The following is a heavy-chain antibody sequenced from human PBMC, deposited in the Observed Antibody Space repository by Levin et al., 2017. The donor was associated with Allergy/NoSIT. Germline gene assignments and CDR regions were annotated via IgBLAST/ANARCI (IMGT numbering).Heavy chain of an antibody. CDR3: ARDRQTIVVVVAAAFDI. CDR2: INPNSGGT. V-gene: IGHV1-2*02. D-gene: IGHD2-15*01. Sequence: GASVKVSCKASGYTFTGYYMHWVRQAPGQGLEWMGWINPNSGGTNYAQKFQGRVTMTRDTSISTAYMELSRLRSDDTAVYYCARDRQTIVVVVAAAFDIWGQGTMVTVSS. CDR1: GYTFTGYY. J-gene: IGHJ3*02.